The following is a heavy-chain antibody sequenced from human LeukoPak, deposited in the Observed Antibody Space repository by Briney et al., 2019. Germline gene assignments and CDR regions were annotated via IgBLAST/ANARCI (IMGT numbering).Heavy chain of an antibody. CDR2: ISAYNGNT. D-gene: IGHD6-6*01. CDR3: AREFSGVSSSSADYYYYMDV. V-gene: IGHV1-18*01. J-gene: IGHJ6*03. Sequence: GASVKVSCKASGYTFTSYGISWVRQAPGPGLEWMGWISAYNGNTNYAQKLQGRVTMTTDTSTSTAYMELRSLRSDDTAVYYCAREFSGVSSSSADYYYYMDVWGKGTTVTVSS. CDR1: GYTFTSYG.